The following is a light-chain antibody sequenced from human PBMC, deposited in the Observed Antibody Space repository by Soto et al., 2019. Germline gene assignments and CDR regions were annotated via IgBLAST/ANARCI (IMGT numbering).Light chain of an antibody. CDR1: SSDVGTYNY. CDR2: DVT. J-gene: IGLJ2*01. Sequence: QSVLTQPASVSVSPGQSITISCTGTSSDVGTYNYVSWYQQQPGKTPKLIIYDVTNRPSGASNRFSGSKSGHTASLTISGHQAEDEAYYYCSSYTSSSAVLFGGGTKLTVL. CDR3: SSYTSSSAVL. V-gene: IGLV2-14*01.